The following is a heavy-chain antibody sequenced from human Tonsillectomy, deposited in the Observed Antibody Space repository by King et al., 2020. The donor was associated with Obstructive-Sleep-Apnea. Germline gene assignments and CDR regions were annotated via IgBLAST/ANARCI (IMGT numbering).Heavy chain of an antibody. D-gene: IGHD3-10*01. CDR3: AKPYGSWTLRGFDP. Sequence: VQLVESGGGLVQPGGSLRLSCAASGFTFGSYAMSWVRQAPGKGLEWVSAIRGSGDNTYYADSVKGRFTISRDNSKNTLYLQMNSLRADDTAVYYCAKPYGSWTLRGFDPWGQGTLVTVSS. V-gene: IGHV3-23*04. CDR2: IRGSGDNT. CDR1: GFTFGSYA. J-gene: IGHJ5*02.